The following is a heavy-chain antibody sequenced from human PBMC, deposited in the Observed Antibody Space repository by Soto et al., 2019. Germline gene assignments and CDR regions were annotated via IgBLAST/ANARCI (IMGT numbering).Heavy chain of an antibody. CDR3: ARVTRTQDFWSGRDALDI. Sequence: ASVKVSCKASGGTFSSYAIRWVRQAPGQGLEWMGGIIPIFGTANYAQKFQGRVTITADESTSTAYMELSSLRSEDTAVYYCARVTRTQDFWSGRDALDIWSQGAIVTVSS. V-gene: IGHV1-69*13. CDR1: GGTFSSYA. J-gene: IGHJ3*02. D-gene: IGHD3-3*01. CDR2: IIPIFGTA.